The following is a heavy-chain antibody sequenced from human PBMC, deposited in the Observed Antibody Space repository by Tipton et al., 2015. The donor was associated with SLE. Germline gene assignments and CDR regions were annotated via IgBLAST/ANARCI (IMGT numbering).Heavy chain of an antibody. D-gene: IGHD6-25*01. J-gene: IGHJ6*02. CDR2: IFYSGST. Sequence: TLSLTCTVSGGSVSSFHWSWIRQPPGKGLEWIGYIFYSGSTNSNPSLKNRVTMSVDMSKNQFSLKLTSVTAADTAVYYCARGMLTWRGAISGVAVWGQGTSVNVSS. CDR1: GGSVSSFH. V-gene: IGHV4-59*02. CDR3: ARGMLTWRGAISGVAV.